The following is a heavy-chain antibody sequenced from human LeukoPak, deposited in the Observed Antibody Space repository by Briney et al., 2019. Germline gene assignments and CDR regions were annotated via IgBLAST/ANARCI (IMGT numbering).Heavy chain of an antibody. CDR3: ARVIAVAGLGIDY. J-gene: IGHJ4*02. CDR1: GFTVSSNY. CDR2: IYSGGST. D-gene: IGHD6-19*01. Sequence: PGGSLRLSCAASGFTVSSNYMSWVRQAPGKGLEWVSVIYSGGSTYYADSVKGRFTISRDNSKNTLYLQMNSLRAEDTAVYYCARVIAVAGLGIDYWGQGTLVTVSS. V-gene: IGHV3-53*01.